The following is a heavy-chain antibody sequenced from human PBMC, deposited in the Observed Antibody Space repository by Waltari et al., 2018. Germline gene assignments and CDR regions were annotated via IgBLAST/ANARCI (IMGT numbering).Heavy chain of an antibody. V-gene: IGHV3-30*01. Sequence: QVQLVESGGGVVQPGRSLRLSCAASGFPFRSYAMHWVRLATGKGLEWVAVISYDGSNKYYADSVKGRFTISRYNSKNTLYLQMNSLRAEDTAVYYCARERGYSGYSDAFDIWGQGTMVTVSS. CDR1: GFPFRSYA. J-gene: IGHJ3*02. CDR3: ARERGYSGYSDAFDI. CDR2: ISYDGSNK. D-gene: IGHD5-12*01.